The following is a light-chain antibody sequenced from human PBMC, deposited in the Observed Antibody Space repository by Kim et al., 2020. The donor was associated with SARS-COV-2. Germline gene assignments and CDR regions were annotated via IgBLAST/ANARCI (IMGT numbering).Light chain of an antibody. J-gene: IGKJ5*01. CDR1: QSVTGTN. CDR2: GAS. V-gene: IGKV3-20*01. Sequence: EIVLTQSPGSLSLSPGERATLSCRASQSVTGTNLAWYQQRPGQAPRLLMYGASYRDSGIPDRFSGSGSGTDFTLTISRLEPEDFAVYYWQYYGSSPPVTFGQGTRLEIK. CDR3: QYYGSSPPVT.